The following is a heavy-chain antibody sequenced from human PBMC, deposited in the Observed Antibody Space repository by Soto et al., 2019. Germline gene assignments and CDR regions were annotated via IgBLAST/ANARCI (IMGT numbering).Heavy chain of an antibody. Sequence: WGSLRLSCAASGFTSTYYVMNWVRQVPGKGLEWVSSITCSGTTTFYADSVQGRFIISRDNSKNTLYLQMNSLRAEDTALYYCAKDRVGGVPDAFDIWGQGTMVTVSS. J-gene: IGHJ3*02. CDR2: ITCSGTTT. V-gene: IGHV3-23*01. CDR3: AKDRVGGVPDAFDI. D-gene: IGHD2-8*01. CDR1: GFTSTYYV.